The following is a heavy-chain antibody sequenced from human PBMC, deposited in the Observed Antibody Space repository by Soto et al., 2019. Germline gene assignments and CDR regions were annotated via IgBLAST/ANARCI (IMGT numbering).Heavy chain of an antibody. D-gene: IGHD4-4*01. CDR3: AAVPFSLIYVIDY. Sequence: GALVQVSGDSSRLTFSDSRIDWVRHATGQGLEWMGWMNPNSGNTGYAQKFQRRVTMPRNTSITPAYMELSSLGSEATAVYYFAAVPFSLIYVIDYRGKRTSDTGSS. V-gene: IGHV1-8*01. CDR1: RLTFSDSR. CDR2: MNPNSGNT. J-gene: IGHJ6*04.